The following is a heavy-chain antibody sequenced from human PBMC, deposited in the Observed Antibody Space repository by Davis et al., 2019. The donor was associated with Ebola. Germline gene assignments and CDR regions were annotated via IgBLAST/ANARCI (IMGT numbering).Heavy chain of an antibody. V-gene: IGHV7-4-1*02. CDR2: IHTHTGNS. Sequence: AASVKVSCKASGYSFTSFALNWVRQAPGQGLEWMGWIHTHTGNSRYAQGFTGRFVFSLDTSVNTAYLEITSLKAEDTAVYYCTRDSPSTLDYWGQGTLVTVSS. CDR3: TRDSPSTLDY. J-gene: IGHJ4*02. D-gene: IGHD2/OR15-2a*01. CDR1: GYSFTSFA.